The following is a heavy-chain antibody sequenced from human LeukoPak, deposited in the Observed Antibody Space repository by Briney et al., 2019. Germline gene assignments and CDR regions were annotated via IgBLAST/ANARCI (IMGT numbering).Heavy chain of an antibody. CDR1: GGSISSSSYY. CDR3: ARRLAVYGGFFDY. D-gene: IGHD4-23*01. V-gene: IGHV4-39*01. Sequence: SETLSLTCTISGGSISSSSYYWGWIRQPPGKGLEWIGSIYYSGSTYYNPSLKSRVTISVDTSKNQFSLKLSSVTAADTAVYYCARRLAVYGGFFDYWGQGTLVTVSS. CDR2: IYYSGST. J-gene: IGHJ4*02.